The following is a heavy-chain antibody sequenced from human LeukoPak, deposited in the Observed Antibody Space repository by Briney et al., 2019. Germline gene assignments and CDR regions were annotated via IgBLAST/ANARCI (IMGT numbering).Heavy chain of an antibody. D-gene: IGHD5-18*01. CDR2: ISSSGSNI. J-gene: IGHJ6*03. Sequence: GGSLRLSCAASGFTFSNYYMSWIRQAPGKGLEWVSYISSSGSNINYADSVKGRFTISRDNAKNSLYLQMNSLTAEDTAVYYCARDRGYSYGYYYYYMDVWGKGTTVTVSS. V-gene: IGHV3-11*04. CDR3: ARDRGYSYGYYYYYMDV. CDR1: GFTFSNYY.